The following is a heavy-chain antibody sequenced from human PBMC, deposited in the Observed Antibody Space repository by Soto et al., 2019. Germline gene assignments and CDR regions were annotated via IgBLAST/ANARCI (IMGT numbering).Heavy chain of an antibody. V-gene: IGHV3-7*01. D-gene: IGHD2-2*01. J-gene: IGHJ4*02. CDR1: GFTLSSYW. CDR2: INQDESEK. CDR3: ASDCSSANRPPHTSDS. Sequence: EVQLVESGGGLVQPGGSLRLSCAASGFTLSSYWMSWVRQAPGKGLEWVANINQDESEKYFVDSVRGRFTISRDNAKNSLYLQMKSLRAEDTAVYYCASDCSSANRPPHTSDSWGQGTLVTVSS.